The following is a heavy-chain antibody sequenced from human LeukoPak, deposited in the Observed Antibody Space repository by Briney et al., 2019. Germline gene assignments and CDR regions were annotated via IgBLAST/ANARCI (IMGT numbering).Heavy chain of an antibody. CDR1: GYTLTELS. Sequence: ASVRVSFTVSGYTLTELSMHWVRQAPGKGLEWMGGFDPEDGETIYAQKFQGRVTMTEDTSTDTAYMELSSLRSEDTAVYYCARDLRDYYDSSGYSNWFDPWGQGTLVTVSS. CDR2: FDPEDGET. V-gene: IGHV1-24*01. J-gene: IGHJ5*02. CDR3: ARDLRDYYDSSGYSNWFDP. D-gene: IGHD3-22*01.